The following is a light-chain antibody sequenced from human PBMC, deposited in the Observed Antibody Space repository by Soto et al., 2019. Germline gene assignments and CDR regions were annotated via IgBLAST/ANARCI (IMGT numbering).Light chain of an antibody. CDR2: YDS. CDR1: NIGRKS. V-gene: IGLV3-21*04. Sequence: SYELTQPPSVSVAPGETARITCGGNNIGRKSVHWYQQKAGQAPVEVIHYDSDRPSGIPDRFSGSNSGNTATLTISRVEAGDEADYYCQVWDRSSDQYFFATGTKLTVL. CDR3: QVWDRSSDQYF. J-gene: IGLJ1*01.